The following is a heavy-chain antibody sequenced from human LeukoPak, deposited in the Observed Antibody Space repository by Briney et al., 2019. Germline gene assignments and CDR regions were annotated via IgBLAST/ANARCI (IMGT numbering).Heavy chain of an antibody. V-gene: IGHV4-31*03. J-gene: IGHJ6*02. CDR2: IYYSGST. Sequence: SETLSLTCTVSGGSISSGGYYWSWIRQHPGKGLEWIGYIYYSGSTYYNPSLKSRVTISVDTSKNQFSLKLSSVTAADTAVYYCARGGTYYDFWSGYRYYYYYGMDVWGQGTTVTVSS. CDR1: GGSISSGGYY. CDR3: ARGGTYYDFWSGYRYYYYYGMDV. D-gene: IGHD3-3*01.